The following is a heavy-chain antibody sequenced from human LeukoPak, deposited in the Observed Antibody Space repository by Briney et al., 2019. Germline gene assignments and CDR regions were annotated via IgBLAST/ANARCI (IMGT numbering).Heavy chain of an antibody. CDR3: AREEGGYIGKDAFDI. CDR1: GGTFSSYA. Sequence: SVKVSCKASGGTFSSYAISWVRQAPGQGLEWMGGIIPIFGTANYAQKFQGRVTITADESTSTAYMELSSLRSEDTAVDYCAREEGGYIGKDAFDIWGQGTMVTVSS. V-gene: IGHV1-69*13. J-gene: IGHJ3*02. CDR2: IIPIFGTA. D-gene: IGHD5-12*01.